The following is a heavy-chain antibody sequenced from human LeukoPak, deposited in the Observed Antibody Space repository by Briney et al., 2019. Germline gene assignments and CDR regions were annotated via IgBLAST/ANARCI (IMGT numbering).Heavy chain of an antibody. Sequence: GGSLRLSCAASGFTFSSYTMNWVRQGPGKGLEWVGRIKTKTDGGTTEYAAPVKGRFTISRDDSKNTLYLQMNSLKTEDTAVYYCTTEMRWELPQLDYWGQGTLVTVSS. V-gene: IGHV3-15*01. J-gene: IGHJ4*02. D-gene: IGHD1-26*01. CDR2: IKTKTDGGTT. CDR1: GFTFSSYT. CDR3: TTEMRWELPQLDY.